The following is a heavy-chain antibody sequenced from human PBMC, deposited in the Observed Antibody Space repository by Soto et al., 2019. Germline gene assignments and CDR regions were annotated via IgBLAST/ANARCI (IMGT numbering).Heavy chain of an antibody. CDR3: AKPVDIVATIVGRADYGDYLPFDI. CDR2: ISGSGGST. Sequence: GGSLRLSCAASGFTFSSYAMSWVRQAPGKGLEWVSAISGSGGSTYYADSVKGRFTISRDNSKNTLYLQMNSLRAEDTAVYYCAKPVDIVATIVGRADYGDYLPFDIWGQGTMVTVSS. D-gene: IGHD5-12*01. J-gene: IGHJ3*02. V-gene: IGHV3-23*01. CDR1: GFTFSSYA.